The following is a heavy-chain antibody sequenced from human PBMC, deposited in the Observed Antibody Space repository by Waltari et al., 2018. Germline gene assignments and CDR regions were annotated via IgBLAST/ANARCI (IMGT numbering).Heavy chain of an antibody. Sequence: QVQLVQSGAEVKKPGASVKVSCKVSGYTLTELSMHWVRQAPGKGLEWMGGCDPEDGGTIYAQKFQGRVTMTKDTSTDTAYMALSSLRSGDTAVYYCATSNPRAGGPFDYWGQGTLVTVSS. D-gene: IGHD6-19*01. V-gene: IGHV1-24*01. CDR2: CDPEDGGT. J-gene: IGHJ4*02. CDR1: GYTLTELS. CDR3: ATSNPRAGGPFDY.